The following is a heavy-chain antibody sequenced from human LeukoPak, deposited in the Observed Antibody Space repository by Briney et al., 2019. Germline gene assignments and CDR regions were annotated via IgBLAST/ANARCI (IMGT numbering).Heavy chain of an antibody. J-gene: IGHJ4*02. V-gene: IGHV3-21*06. CDR1: GFTFSNYN. CDR3: ARTGSLDGDYDY. CDR2: MTTTGIYI. D-gene: IGHD4-17*01. Sequence: PGGSLRLSWAASGFTFSNYNMNWVRQAPGKGLEWVSSMTTTGIYIFYADSVKGRFTISRDNAQNSLYLQMNSLRPGDTAIYYCARTGSLDGDYDYWGQGTLVTVSS.